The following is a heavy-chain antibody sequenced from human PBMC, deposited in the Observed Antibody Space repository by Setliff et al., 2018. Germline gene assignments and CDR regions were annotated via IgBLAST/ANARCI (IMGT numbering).Heavy chain of an antibody. CDR3: ARAPRNFGVVINYYYYYYGMDV. CDR1: GGSISSGSYY. D-gene: IGHD3-3*01. V-gene: IGHV4-39*07. Sequence: PSETLSLTCTVSGGSISSGSYYWSWIRQPPGKGLEWIGEINHSGSTNYNPSLKSRVTISVDTSKNQFSLKLSSVTAADTAVYYCARAPRNFGVVINYYYYYYGMDVWGQGTTVTVPS. J-gene: IGHJ6*02. CDR2: INHSGST.